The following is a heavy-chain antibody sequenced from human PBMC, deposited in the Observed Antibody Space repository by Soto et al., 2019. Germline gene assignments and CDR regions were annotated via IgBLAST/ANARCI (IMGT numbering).Heavy chain of an antibody. J-gene: IGHJ3*02. V-gene: IGHV1-46*01. CDR1: GYTFTSYY. D-gene: IGHD6-13*01. CDR3: ARVQPNSNSWKYAFDI. CDR2: INPSGGST. Sequence: ASVKVSCKASGYTFTSYYIHWVRQAPGQGLEWMGIINPSGGSTTYAQKFQGRVTMTRDTSTSTVYMELSSLRSEDTAIYYCARVQPNSNSWKYAFDIWCQATMVTVSS.